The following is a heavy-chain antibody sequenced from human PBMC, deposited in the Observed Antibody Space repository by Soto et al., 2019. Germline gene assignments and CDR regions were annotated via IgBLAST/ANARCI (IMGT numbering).Heavy chain of an antibody. J-gene: IGHJ3*02. CDR1: GFTFSSYD. Sequence: GGSLRLSCAASGFTFSSYDMHWVRQATGEGLEWVSAIGTADDTYYPGSVKGRFTISRENAKNSLYLQMNSLRAGDTAVYYCARGRSPSGAFDIWGQGTMVTVSS. CDR2: IGTADDT. CDR3: ARGRSPSGAFDI. V-gene: IGHV3-13*01.